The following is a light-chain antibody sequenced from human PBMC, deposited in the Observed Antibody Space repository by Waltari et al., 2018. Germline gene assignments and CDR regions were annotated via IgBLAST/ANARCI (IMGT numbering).Light chain of an antibody. CDR2: DAP. V-gene: IGKV1-5*01. CDR3: QQYNTYSVP. J-gene: IGKJ5*01. Sequence: DIQMTQSPSSVSASVGDRVTITCRASQDISRWLAWDQQKAGKAPKLLIYDAPGLQSGVPSRFSGSGSGTDFTLTISSLQPDDFATYYCQQYNTYSVPFGQGTRVEIK. CDR1: QDISRW.